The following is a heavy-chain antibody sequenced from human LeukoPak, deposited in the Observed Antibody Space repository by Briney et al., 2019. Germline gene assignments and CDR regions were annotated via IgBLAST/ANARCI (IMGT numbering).Heavy chain of an antibody. D-gene: IGHD4-17*01. V-gene: IGHV1-24*01. CDR2: FDPEDGET. CDR3: ATGGRRLRYYYYYYGMDV. J-gene: IGHJ6*02. Sequence: ASVKVSCKVSGYTLTELSMHWVRQAPGKGLEWMGGFDPEDGETIYAQKFQGRVTMTEDTSTDTAYMKLSSLRSEDTAVYYCATGGRRLRYYYYYYGMDVWGQGTTVTVSS. CDR1: GYTLTELS.